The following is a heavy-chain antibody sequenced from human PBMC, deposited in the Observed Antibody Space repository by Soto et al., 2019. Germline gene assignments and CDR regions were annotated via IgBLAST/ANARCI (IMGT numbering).Heavy chain of an antibody. CDR3: AKDRLGSFDY. J-gene: IGHJ4*02. Sequence: PGGSLRLSCAASGSTFSSYGMHWVRQAPGKGLEWVAVISYDGSNKYYADSVKGRFTISRDNSKNTLYLQMNSLRAEDTAVYYCAKDRLGSFDYWGQGTLVTVSS. V-gene: IGHV3-30*18. D-gene: IGHD5-12*01. CDR1: GSTFSSYG. CDR2: ISYDGSNK.